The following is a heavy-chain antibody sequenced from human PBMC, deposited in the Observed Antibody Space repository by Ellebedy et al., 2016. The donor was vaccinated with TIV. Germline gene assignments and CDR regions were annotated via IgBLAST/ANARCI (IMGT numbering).Heavy chain of an antibody. CDR1: GGSVSSGSYY. D-gene: IGHD3-9*01. J-gene: IGHJ4*02. CDR3: ARLRYFDWLWGDFDY. Sequence: SETLSLTXTVSGGSVSSGSYYWSWIRQPPGKGLEWIGYIYYSGSTNYNPSLKSRVTISVDTSKNQFSLKLSSVTAADTAVYYCARLRYFDWLWGDFDYWGQGTLVTVSS. V-gene: IGHV4-61*01. CDR2: IYYSGST.